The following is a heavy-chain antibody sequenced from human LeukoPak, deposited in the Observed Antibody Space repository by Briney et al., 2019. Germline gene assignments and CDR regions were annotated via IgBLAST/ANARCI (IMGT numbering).Heavy chain of an antibody. CDR1: GGSFSGYY. D-gene: IGHD1-14*01. Sequence: SETLSLTCAVYGGSFSGYYWSWTRQPPGKGLEWIGEINHSGSTNYNPSLKSRVTISVDTSKNQFSLKLSSVTAADTAVYYCARGRNVTNWGQGTMVTVSS. CDR2: INHSGST. J-gene: IGHJ3*01. CDR3: ARGRNVTN. V-gene: IGHV4-34*01.